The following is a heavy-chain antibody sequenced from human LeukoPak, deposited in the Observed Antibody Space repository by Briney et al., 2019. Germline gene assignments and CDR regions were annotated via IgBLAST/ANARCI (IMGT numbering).Heavy chain of an antibody. CDR3: ARLAASHHFDY. J-gene: IGHJ4*02. Sequence: PGGSLRLSCAASGFTVSSNYMTWVRQAPGKWLEWVSVICSGGSTYYADSVKGRFTISRDNSKNTLYLQMNSLRVEDTAVYYCARLAASHHFDYWGQGTLVPVSS. CDR1: GFTVSSNY. D-gene: IGHD6-13*01. CDR2: ICSGGST. V-gene: IGHV3-66*04.